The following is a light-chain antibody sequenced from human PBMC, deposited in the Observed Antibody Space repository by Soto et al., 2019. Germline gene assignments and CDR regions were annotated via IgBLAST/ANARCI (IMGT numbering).Light chain of an antibody. Sequence: QSVLTQPASVSGSPGQSITVSCTGTSSDVGGYNSVSWYQQHPDKPPKLIIYEVSNRPSGVSDRFSGSKSGNTASLTISGLQAEDEADYYCSSYTSTSSYVFATGTKVTV. CDR3: SSYTSTSSYV. V-gene: IGLV2-14*03. CDR2: EVS. CDR1: SSDVGGYNS. J-gene: IGLJ1*01.